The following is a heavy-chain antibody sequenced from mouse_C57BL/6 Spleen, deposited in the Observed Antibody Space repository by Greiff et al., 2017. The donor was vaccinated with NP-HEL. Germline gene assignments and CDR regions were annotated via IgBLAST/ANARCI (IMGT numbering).Heavy chain of an antibody. J-gene: IGHJ3*01. CDR2: IYPGDGDT. D-gene: IGHD1-1*01. V-gene: IGHV1-80*01. CDR1: GYAFSSYW. Sequence: VQLQQSGAELVKPGASVKISCKASGYAFSSYWMNWVKQRPGKGLEWIGQIYPGDGDTNYNGKFKGKATLTADKSSSTAYMRLSSLTSEDSAVYFWASRYYGSSPFAYWGQGTLVTVSA. CDR3: ASRYYGSSPFAY.